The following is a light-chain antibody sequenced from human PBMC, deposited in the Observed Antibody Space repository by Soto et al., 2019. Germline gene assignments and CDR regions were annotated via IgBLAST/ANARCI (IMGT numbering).Light chain of an antibody. J-gene: IGKJ1*01. CDR3: QQYNGT. CDR1: QSVSSN. Sequence: MTQSPATLSVSQGERATLSCRASQSVSSNLAWYQQKPGKAPNLLIYKVSNLESGVPSRFSGSGSGTEFTLTISSLQPDDFATYYCQQYNGTFGQGTKVDIK. CDR2: KVS. V-gene: IGKV1-5*03.